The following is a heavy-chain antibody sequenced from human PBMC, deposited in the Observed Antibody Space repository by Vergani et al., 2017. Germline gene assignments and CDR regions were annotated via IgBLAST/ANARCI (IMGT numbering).Heavy chain of an antibody. CDR1: GGTFGSHT. V-gene: IGHV1-8*01. CDR3: ARDSTTSIAAAGKGFDP. Sequence: QVQLEQSGAEVKKPGSSVTVSCRASGGTFGSHTINWVRQATGQGLEWMGWMNPNSGNTGYAQKFQGRVTMTRNTSISTAYMELSSLRSEDTAVYYCARDSTTSIAAAGKGFDPWGQGTLVTVSS. CDR2: MNPNSGNT. J-gene: IGHJ5*02. D-gene: IGHD6-13*01.